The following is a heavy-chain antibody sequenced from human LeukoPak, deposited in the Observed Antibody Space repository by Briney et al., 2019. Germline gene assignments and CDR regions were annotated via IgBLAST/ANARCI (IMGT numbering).Heavy chain of an antibody. CDR1: GGSISSSNW. J-gene: IGHJ6*03. V-gene: IGHV4-4*02. CDR2: INHSGGT. Sequence: SETLSLTCAVSGGSISSSNWWSWVRQPPGKGLEWIGEINHSGGTKYNPSLKSRVTISVDTSKNQFSLKLSSVTAADTAMYYCARVKDPGGYYYYYYMDVWGKGTTVTVSS. CDR3: ARVKDPGGYYYYYYMDV. D-gene: IGHD3-16*01.